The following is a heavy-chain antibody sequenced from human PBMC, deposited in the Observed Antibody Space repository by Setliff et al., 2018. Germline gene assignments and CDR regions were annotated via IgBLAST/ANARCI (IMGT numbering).Heavy chain of an antibody. J-gene: IGHJ1*01. Sequence: VSCKASGYTFTSYYMHWVRQAPGQGLEWMGIINPSGGSTSYAQKFQGRVTMTRDTSTSTVYMELSSLRSEDTAVYYCARGGGGPDSSGYFEYFSTGPGHPGHRLL. V-gene: IGHV1-46*01. D-gene: IGHD3-22*01. CDR2: INPSGGST. CDR1: GYTFTSYY. CDR3: ARGGGGPDSSGYFEYFST.